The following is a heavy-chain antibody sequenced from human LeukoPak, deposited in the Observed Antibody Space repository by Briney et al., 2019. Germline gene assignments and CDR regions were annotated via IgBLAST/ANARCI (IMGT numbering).Heavy chain of an antibody. CDR1: GFTFTSYA. D-gene: IGHD3-3*01. V-gene: IGHV3-23*01. Sequence: VGSLRLSCAASGFTFTSYAMTWVRQAPRKGLEWVSGISGSGGSTYYADSVKGRFTISRDNSKNTLYLQMNSLRAEDTAVYYCATRGVVITYYFDCWGQGTLVSVSS. CDR3: ATRGVVITYYFDC. J-gene: IGHJ4*02. CDR2: ISGSGGST.